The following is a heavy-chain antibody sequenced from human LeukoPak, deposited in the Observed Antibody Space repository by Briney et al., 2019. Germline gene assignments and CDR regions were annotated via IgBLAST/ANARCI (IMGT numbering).Heavy chain of an antibody. CDR1: GYSFTSYW. CDR2: IDPSDSYT. J-gene: IGHJ4*02. Sequence: GESLKISCKGSGYSFTSYWISWVRQMPGKGLEWMGRIDPSDSYTNYSPSFQGHVTISADKSISTAYLQWSSLKASDTAMYYCASHADNHFDYWGQGTLVTVSS. V-gene: IGHV5-10-1*01. CDR3: ASHADNHFDY. D-gene: IGHD2-15*01.